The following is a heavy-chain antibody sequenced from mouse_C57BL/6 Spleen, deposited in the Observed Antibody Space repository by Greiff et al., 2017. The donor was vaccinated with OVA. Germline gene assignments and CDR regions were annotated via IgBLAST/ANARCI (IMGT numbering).Heavy chain of an antibody. CDR2: INPSNGGT. D-gene: IGHD4-1*02. CDR3: ATTGVYWYFDV. V-gene: IGHV1-53*01. J-gene: IGHJ1*03. CDR1: GYTFTSYW. Sequence: QVQLQQPGTELVKPGASVKLSCKASGYTFTSYWLHWVKQRPGHGLEWIGNINPSNGGTNYNEKFKSKATLTVDKSSSTAYMQLSSLTSEDSAVYYCATTGVYWYFDVWGTGTTVTVSS.